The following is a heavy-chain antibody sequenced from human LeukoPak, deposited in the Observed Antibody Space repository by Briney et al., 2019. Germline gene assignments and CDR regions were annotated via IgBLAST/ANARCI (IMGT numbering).Heavy chain of an antibody. Sequence: SETLSLTCSVAGGSISSSYWSWIRPPAGKGREWIGRIYTSGSTNYSPTIKSRVTMSVDTSKIQSSLKLSSVTAADTAVYYCARGYSTSLKWVDPWGQGTLVTVSS. CDR1: GGSISSSY. J-gene: IGHJ5*02. V-gene: IGHV4-4*07. D-gene: IGHD2/OR15-2a*01. CDR3: ARGYSTSLKWVDP. CDR2: IYTSGST.